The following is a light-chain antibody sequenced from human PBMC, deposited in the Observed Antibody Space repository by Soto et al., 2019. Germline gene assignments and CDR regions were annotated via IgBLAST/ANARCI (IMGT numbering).Light chain of an antibody. CDR1: QSINRH. Sequence: EIVLTQSPATLSLSPGERATLSCRASQSINRHLAWYRQKPGQAPRLLIYDASNRATGIPARFSGSGFGTDITLTINSLQSEDAAVYYCQQYHHWPVTFGGGTKVDIK. J-gene: IGKJ4*01. CDR3: QQYHHWPVT. CDR2: DAS. V-gene: IGKV3-11*01.